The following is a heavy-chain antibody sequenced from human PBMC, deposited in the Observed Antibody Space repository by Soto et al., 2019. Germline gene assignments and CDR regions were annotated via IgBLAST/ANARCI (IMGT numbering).Heavy chain of an antibody. D-gene: IGHD7-27*01. V-gene: IGHV1-18*01. CDR3: GLEPTGTGGFDY. Sequence: QVPLVQSGAEVKNSGASVKVSCKASGYTFTSYGFSWVRQAPGQGLEWMGWISASNGNTNYAQKLQGRVTMTTDTSTGTAYMELRSLRSDDTALYYCGLEPTGTGGFDYWGQGTVLTVSS. J-gene: IGHJ4*02. CDR1: GYTFTSYG. CDR2: ISASNGNT.